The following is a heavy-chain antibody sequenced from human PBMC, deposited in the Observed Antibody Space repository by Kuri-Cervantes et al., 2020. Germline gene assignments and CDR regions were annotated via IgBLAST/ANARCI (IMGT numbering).Heavy chain of an antibody. J-gene: IGHJ4*02. CDR1: GYTFTSYG. CDR2: ISAYNGNT. CDR3: ARAVATYGDYGRNFDN. V-gene: IGHV1-18*01. Sequence: ASVKVSCKASGYTFTSYGISWVRQAPGQGLEWMGWISAYNGNTNYAQKLQGRVTMTTDTSTSTAYMELRSLRSDDTAVYYCARAVATYGDYGRNFDNWGQGTLVTVSS. D-gene: IGHD4-17*01.